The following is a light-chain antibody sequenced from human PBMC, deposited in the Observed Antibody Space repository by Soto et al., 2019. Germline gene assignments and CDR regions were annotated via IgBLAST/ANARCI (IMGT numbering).Light chain of an antibody. CDR3: QKYDSAPDT. Sequence: DIQMAQSPSSLSASVGDRVTITCRASQGISDLLAWYQQKPGKVPKLLIYAASTLQSGVPSRFSGSGSGTDFTLTISGLQPEDVATYYCQKYDSAPDTFGPGTKVDIK. J-gene: IGKJ3*01. CDR1: QGISDL. CDR2: AAS. V-gene: IGKV1-27*01.